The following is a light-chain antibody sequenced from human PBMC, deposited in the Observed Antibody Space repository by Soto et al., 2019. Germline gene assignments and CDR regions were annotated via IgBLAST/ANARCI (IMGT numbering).Light chain of an antibody. CDR2: DAS. Sequence: EIVVTQSPATLSLSPGERATLSCRASQSVSSYLAWYRQKPGQAPRLLIYDASNRATGIPARFSGSGSGTDFTLTISSLEPEDFAIYYCQQRSNWPPVTFGGGTKVEIK. CDR3: QQRSNWPPVT. CDR1: QSVSSY. J-gene: IGKJ4*01. V-gene: IGKV3-11*01.